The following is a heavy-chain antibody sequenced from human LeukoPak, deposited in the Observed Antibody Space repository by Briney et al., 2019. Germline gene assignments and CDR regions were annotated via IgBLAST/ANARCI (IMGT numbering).Heavy chain of an antibody. D-gene: IGHD3-9*01. Sequence: GGSLRLSCAASEFTFSTYWMTWLRQAPGKGLEWVANIKRDGSKISYADSAKGRFTISRDNAKNSLYLQMDSLRAEDTAVYYCARDFNPSEGDIYFDAFDMWGQGTVATVSS. CDR1: EFTFSTYW. CDR2: IKRDGSKI. V-gene: IGHV3-7*05. J-gene: IGHJ3*02. CDR3: ARDFNPSEGDIYFDAFDM.